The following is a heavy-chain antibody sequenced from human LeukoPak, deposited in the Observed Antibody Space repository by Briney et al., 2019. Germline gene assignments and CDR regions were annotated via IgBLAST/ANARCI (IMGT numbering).Heavy chain of an antibody. J-gene: IGHJ4*02. CDR1: GFTFSDYY. V-gene: IGHV3-11*04. Sequence: GGSLRLSCAASGFTFSDYYMSWIRQAPGKGLEWVSYISSSGSTIYYADSVKGRFTISRDNSKNTLYLQMNSLRAEDTAVYYCARDSGLEMATIGFDYWGQGTLVTVSS. CDR3: ARDSGLEMATIGFDY. D-gene: IGHD5-24*01. CDR2: ISSSGSTI.